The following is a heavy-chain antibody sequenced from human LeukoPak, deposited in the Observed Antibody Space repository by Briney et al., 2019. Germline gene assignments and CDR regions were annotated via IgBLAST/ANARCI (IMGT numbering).Heavy chain of an antibody. CDR3: ARRGYSSGWYYFDY. CDR2: IYYSGST. Sequence: SETLSLTCTVSGGSISNYYWNWIRQPPGKGLEFIGYIYYSGSTTYNPSLKSRVAISVDTSKNQFSLKLISVTAADTAVYYCARRGYSSGWYYFDYWGQGTLVIVSS. V-gene: IGHV4-59*08. J-gene: IGHJ4*02. D-gene: IGHD6-19*01. CDR1: GGSISNYY.